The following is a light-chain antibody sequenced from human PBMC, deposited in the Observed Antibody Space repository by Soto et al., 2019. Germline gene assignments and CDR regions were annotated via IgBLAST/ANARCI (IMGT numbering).Light chain of an antibody. CDR2: DAS. J-gene: IGKJ5*01. CDR1: QGISSA. CDR3: QQSYSTSRIT. Sequence: AIQLTQSPSSLSASVGDRVTITCRASQGISSALAWYQQKAGKAPKLLIYDASSLQSGVASRFSGSGSGTDFTLTISSLQPEDFATYYCQQSYSTSRITFGQGTRLEIK. V-gene: IGKV1-13*02.